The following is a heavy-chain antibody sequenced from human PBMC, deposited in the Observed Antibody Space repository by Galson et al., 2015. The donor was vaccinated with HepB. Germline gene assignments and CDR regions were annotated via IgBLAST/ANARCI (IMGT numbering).Heavy chain of an antibody. D-gene: IGHD3-22*01. CDR3: ARGKYYYDSSGRPYYYSYGMDV. Sequence: SVKVSCKASGDTFSSYIISWVRQAPGQGLEWIGSIIPILGLANHAQKVQGRFTITADKSTRTAYMKLSSLRSEDTAVYYCARGKYYYDSSGRPYYYSYGMDVWGQGTTVTVSS. CDR2: IIPILGLA. CDR1: GDTFSSYI. J-gene: IGHJ6*02. V-gene: IGHV1-69*02.